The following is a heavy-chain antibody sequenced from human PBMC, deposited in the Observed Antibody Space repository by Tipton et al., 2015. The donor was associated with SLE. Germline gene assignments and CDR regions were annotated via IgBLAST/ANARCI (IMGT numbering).Heavy chain of an antibody. CDR3: ARETPGSGYYDSSGYYGGDDAFDI. CDR1: GYTFTDYD. V-gene: IGHV1-18*04. CDR2: ISAYSGNT. D-gene: IGHD3-22*01. J-gene: IGHJ3*02. Sequence: QLVQSGAEVKKPGASVKVSCKASGYTFTDYDISWVRQAPGQGLDWMGWISAYSGNTNYAQKLQGRLTMTTDTSTSTAYMELRSLRSDDTAVYYCARETPGSGYYDSSGYYGGDDAFDIWGQGTMVTVSS.